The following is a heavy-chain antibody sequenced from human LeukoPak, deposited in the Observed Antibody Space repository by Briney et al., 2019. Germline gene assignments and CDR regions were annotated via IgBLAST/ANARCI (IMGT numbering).Heavy chain of an antibody. V-gene: IGHV4-39*02. Sequence: SETLSLTCIVSGGSISRSNSYWAWIRQPPGKGLEWIGSIYDSGNTYYNPSLGSRVTVSADTSKNHFSLKLRFVTAADTAVYYCATGGGIAVAHAWGQGSLVTVSS. CDR2: IYDSGNT. CDR3: ATGGGIAVAHA. CDR1: GGSISRSNSY. D-gene: IGHD6-19*01. J-gene: IGHJ4*02.